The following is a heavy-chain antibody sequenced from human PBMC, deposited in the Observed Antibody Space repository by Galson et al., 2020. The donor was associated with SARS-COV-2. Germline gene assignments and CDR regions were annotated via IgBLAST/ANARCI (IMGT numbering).Heavy chain of an antibody. V-gene: IGHV4-30-4*01. CDR3: ARDQAAAGLWDV. CDR2: IYYSGST. CDR1: GGSIASGGHY. Sequence: SETLSLTCIVYGGSIASGGHYWSWIRQRPGQGLECIGYIYYSGSTYYSPSLRGRLSISLDTSKNQFSLKLASVTAADTGVYFCARDQAAAGLWDVWGQGTTVTVSS. D-gene: IGHD6-13*01. J-gene: IGHJ6*02.